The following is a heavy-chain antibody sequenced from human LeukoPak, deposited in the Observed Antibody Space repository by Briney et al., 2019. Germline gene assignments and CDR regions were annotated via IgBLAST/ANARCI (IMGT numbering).Heavy chain of an antibody. CDR1: GYTFTSYG. V-gene: IGHV1-18*01. Sequence: GASVKVSCKASGYTFTSYGISWVRQAPGQGLEWMGWISAYSGNTNYAQKLQGRVTMTTDTSTSTAYMELRSLRSDDTAVYYCARGYSPTLRTTGNDYWGQGTLVTVSS. CDR3: ARGYSPTLRTTGNDY. CDR2: ISAYSGNT. J-gene: IGHJ4*02. D-gene: IGHD1-1*01.